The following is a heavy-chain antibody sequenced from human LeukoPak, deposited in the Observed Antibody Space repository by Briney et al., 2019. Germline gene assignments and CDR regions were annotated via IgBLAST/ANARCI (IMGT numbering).Heavy chain of an antibody. V-gene: IGHV3-7*01. Sequence: GGSLRLSCAACGFTFSNYWMSWVRQAPGEGLEWVANILQDGSEKYSVDSVKGRFTISRDNAKKSLYLQMNGVRAEDTAVYYCARAHNWKYGSFDFWGQGTLVTVSS. J-gene: IGHJ4*02. D-gene: IGHD1-7*01. CDR2: ILQDGSEK. CDR1: GFTFSNYW. CDR3: ARAHNWKYGSFDF.